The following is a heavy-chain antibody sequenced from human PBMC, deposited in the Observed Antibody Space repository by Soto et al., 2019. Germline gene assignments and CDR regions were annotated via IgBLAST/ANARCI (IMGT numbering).Heavy chain of an antibody. Sequence: GGSLRLSCAASGFTFSSYGMHWVRQAPGKGLEWVAVISYDGSNKYYADSVKGRFTISRDNSKNTLYLQMNSLRAEDTAVYYCARGRGSYEFDYWGQGTLVTVSS. CDR2: ISYDGSNK. D-gene: IGHD1-26*01. J-gene: IGHJ4*02. CDR1: GFTFSSYG. V-gene: IGHV3-30*03. CDR3: ARGRGSYEFDY.